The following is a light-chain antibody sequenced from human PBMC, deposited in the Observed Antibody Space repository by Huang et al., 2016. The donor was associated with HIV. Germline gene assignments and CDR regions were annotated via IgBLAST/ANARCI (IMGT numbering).Light chain of an antibody. J-gene: IGKJ4*01. V-gene: IGKV3D-15*01. Sequence: EIVMTQSPATLSVSPGGGATLSCRASQNVRSNLAWYQQTPGPAPRLLIYDTSTRASGVPARFSGSGSGTEFTLTISGLQSEDVAVYYCQQYDNWPPGLTFGGGTKVEI. CDR3: QQYDNWPPGLT. CDR2: DTS. CDR1: QNVRSN.